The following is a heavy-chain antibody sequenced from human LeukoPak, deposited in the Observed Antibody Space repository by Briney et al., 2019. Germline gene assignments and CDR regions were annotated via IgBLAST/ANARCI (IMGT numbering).Heavy chain of an antibody. CDR1: GFTFSSYW. Sequence: GGSLRLSCAASGFTFSSYWTNWARQAPGKGLEWVGHTRNKANNYATEYAASVKGRFTISRDDSRNSVYLQMNSLKTEDTAVYYCARDPNRSTYCGGDCYPYYFDYWGQGTLVTVSS. J-gene: IGHJ4*02. CDR2: TRNKANNYAT. V-gene: IGHV3-72*01. D-gene: IGHD2-21*02. CDR3: ARDPNRSTYCGGDCYPYYFDY.